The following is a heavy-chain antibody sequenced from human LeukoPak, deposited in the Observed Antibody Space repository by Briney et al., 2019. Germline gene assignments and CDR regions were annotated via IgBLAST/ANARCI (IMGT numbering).Heavy chain of an antibody. D-gene: IGHD3-3*01. CDR1: GYTFTSYA. J-gene: IGHJ4*02. Sequence: ASVKVSCKASGYTFTSYAMHWVRQAPGQRLEWMGWINAGNGNTKYSQKFQGRVTITRDTSASTAYMELSSLRSEDTAVYYCARISAYYDFWSGYTFDYRGQGTLVTVSP. CDR2: INAGNGNT. V-gene: IGHV1-3*01. CDR3: ARISAYYDFWSGYTFDY.